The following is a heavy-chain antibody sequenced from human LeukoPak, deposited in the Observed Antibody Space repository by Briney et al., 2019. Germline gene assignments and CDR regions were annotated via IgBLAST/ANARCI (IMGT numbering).Heavy chain of an antibody. CDR2: INRDGSNQ. CDR3: ARHGPDCFDY. CDR1: GFTFSSSW. V-gene: IGHV3-7*05. Sequence: PGGSLRLSCAASGFTFSSSWMGWVRQAPGKGLEWAANINRDGSNQYYVDSVKGRFTVSRDNAKKSLDLQMHSLRAEDTAVYYCARHGPDCFDYWGQGTLVTVSS. J-gene: IGHJ4*02. D-gene: IGHD4/OR15-4a*01.